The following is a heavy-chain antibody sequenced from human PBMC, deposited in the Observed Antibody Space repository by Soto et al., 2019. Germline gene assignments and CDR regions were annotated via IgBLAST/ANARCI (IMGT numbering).Heavy chain of an antibody. J-gene: IGHJ6*03. V-gene: IGHV4-31*03. CDR2: IYYSGST. Sequence: QVQLQESGPGLVKPSQTLSLTCTVSGGSISSGGYYWSRIRQHPGKGLEWIGYIYYSGSTYYNPSLKSRLTIALDTSKNQFSLKLSSVTAADTAVYYCARVTVANSMDVWGKGTTVTVSS. D-gene: IGHD4-4*01. CDR1: GGSISSGGYY. CDR3: ARVTVANSMDV.